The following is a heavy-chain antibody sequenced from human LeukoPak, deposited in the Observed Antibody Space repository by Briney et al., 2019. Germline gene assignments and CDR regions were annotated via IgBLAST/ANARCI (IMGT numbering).Heavy chain of an antibody. Sequence: ASVKVSCKASGYTFTSYDINWVRQATGQGLEWMGWMNPNSGNTGYAQKFQGRVTITRNTSISTAYMELSSLRSEDTAVYYCARGRLLWFGELGYYMGVWGKGTTVTVSS. J-gene: IGHJ6*03. V-gene: IGHV1-8*03. CDR3: ARGRLLWFGELGYYMGV. CDR1: GYTFTSYD. CDR2: MNPNSGNT. D-gene: IGHD3-10*01.